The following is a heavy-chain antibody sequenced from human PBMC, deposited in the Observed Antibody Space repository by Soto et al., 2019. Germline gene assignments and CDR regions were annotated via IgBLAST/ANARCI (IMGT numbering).Heavy chain of an antibody. CDR3: AADVGGYIYGLARH. D-gene: IGHD4-17*01. CDR2: IYYSGST. V-gene: IGHV4-31*03. J-gene: IGHJ4*02. CDR1: GGSISSGGYY. Sequence: PSETLSLTCTVSGGSISSGGYYWSWIRQHPGKGLEWIGYIYYSGSTYYNPSLKSRVTISVDMSTSTAYMELSSLRPEDTAVYYCAADVGGYIYGLARHWGPGTLVTVSS.